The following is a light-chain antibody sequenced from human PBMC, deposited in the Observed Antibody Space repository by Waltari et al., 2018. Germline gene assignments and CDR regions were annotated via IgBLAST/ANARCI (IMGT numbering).Light chain of an antibody. CDR1: DSDVGAYDF. CDR3: SSYTTSSAPGV. J-gene: IGLJ1*01. V-gene: IGLV2-14*01. Sequence: QSALTQPASVSGSPGQSITISCSGTDSDVGAYDFVSWYQQHPGKAPHLIIYEVSNRPSGICNRFSASKSGNTASLTIAGLPAEDEADYYCSSYTTSSAPGVFGTGTRVTVL. CDR2: EVS.